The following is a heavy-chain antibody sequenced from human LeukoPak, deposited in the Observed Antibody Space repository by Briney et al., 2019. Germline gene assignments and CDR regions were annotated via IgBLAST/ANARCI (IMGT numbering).Heavy chain of an antibody. V-gene: IGHV3-21*01. CDR2: ISSSSSYI. D-gene: IGHD6-13*01. Sequence: GGSLRLSCAASGFTFSSYSMNWVRQAPGKGLEWVSSISSSSSYIYYADSVKGRFTISRDNAKNSLYLQMNSLRAEDTAVYYCARVFSRSLVGDYWGQGTLVTVSS. CDR3: ARVFSRSLVGDY. CDR1: GFTFSSYS. J-gene: IGHJ4*02.